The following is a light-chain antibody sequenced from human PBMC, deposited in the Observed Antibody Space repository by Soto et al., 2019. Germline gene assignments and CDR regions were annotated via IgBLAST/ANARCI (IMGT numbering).Light chain of an antibody. J-gene: IGLJ1*01. CDR2: DAR. Sequence: QSALTQHASVSASPGQSITISCIGTYSDIGGYKHVSLYQQHPGKAPKLIIYDARSRPSGISNRFSASKSANTASLTISGLQDDDEADYCCSSYTSSTSLLIFGAGTKLTVL. V-gene: IGLV2-14*03. CDR3: SSYTSSTSLLI. CDR1: YSDIGGYKH.